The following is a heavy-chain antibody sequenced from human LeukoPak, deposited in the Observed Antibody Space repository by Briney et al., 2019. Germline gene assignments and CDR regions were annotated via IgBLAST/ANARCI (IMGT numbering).Heavy chain of an antibody. V-gene: IGHV3-66*01. J-gene: IGHJ4*02. CDR1: GFTVSSNY. D-gene: IGHD3-10*01. CDR2: IYSGGST. Sequence: GGSLRLSCAASGFTVSSNYMSWVRQAPGKGLEWVSVIYSGGSTYYADSVKGRFTISRDNSKNTLYLQMDSLRAEDTAVYYCARSRYYGSGSYFWGQGTLVTVSS. CDR3: ARSRYYGSGSYF.